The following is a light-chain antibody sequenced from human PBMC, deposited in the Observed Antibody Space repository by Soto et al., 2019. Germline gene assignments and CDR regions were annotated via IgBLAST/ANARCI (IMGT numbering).Light chain of an antibody. CDR3: CSFAGNRFLVV. J-gene: IGLJ2*01. V-gene: IGLV2-23*02. Sequence: QSALTQPASVSGSPGQSITISCTGTNSDVGSYHFVSWYQQHPGKAPKLLIYEVTKRPSGLSNRFSGSKSGNTASLTISGLQAEDEAAYYCCSFAGNRFLVVFGGGTKLTVL. CDR1: NSDVGSYHF. CDR2: EVT.